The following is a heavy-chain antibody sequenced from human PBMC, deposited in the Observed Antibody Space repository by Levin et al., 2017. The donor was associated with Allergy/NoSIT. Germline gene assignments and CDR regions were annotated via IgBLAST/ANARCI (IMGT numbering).Heavy chain of an antibody. J-gene: IGHJ3*02. CDR2: ISSRSTHI. CDR3: ARGGMGGTAEVRFDI. D-gene: IGHD1-26*01. Sequence: GESLKISCAGSGFTFSSYSINWVRQAPGKGLEWVSSISSRSTHIFYADSVRGRFTISRDNAKNSLYLQMNSLRDEDTAVYYCARGGMGGTAEVRFDICGRGTMVTVSS. CDR1: GFTFSSYS. V-gene: IGHV3-21*04.